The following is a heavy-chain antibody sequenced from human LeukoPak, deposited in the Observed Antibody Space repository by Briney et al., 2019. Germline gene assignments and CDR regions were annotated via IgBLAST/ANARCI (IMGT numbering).Heavy chain of an antibody. CDR1: GFTFSSYA. Sequence: GGSLRLSCAASGFTFSSYAMSWVRQAPGKGLEWVSAISGSGGSTYYADSVKGRFTISRDNSKNTLYLQMNSLRAEDTAVYYRASFMPGIAVAMGDYFDYWGQGTLVTVSS. CDR2: ISGSGGST. D-gene: IGHD6-19*01. V-gene: IGHV3-23*01. CDR3: ASFMPGIAVAMGDYFDY. J-gene: IGHJ4*02.